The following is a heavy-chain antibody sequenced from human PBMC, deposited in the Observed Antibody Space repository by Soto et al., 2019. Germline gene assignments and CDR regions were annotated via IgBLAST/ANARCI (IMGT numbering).Heavy chain of an antibody. CDR2: ISSSSSTI. D-gene: IGHD2-15*01. V-gene: IGHV3-48*01. CDR3: ARDSQDIVVVVAATPDWFDP. CDR1: GFTFSSYS. J-gene: IGHJ5*02. Sequence: EVQLVESGGGLVQPGGSLRLSCAASGFTFSSYSMNWVRQAPGKGLEWVSYISSSSSTIYYADSVKGRFTISRDNAKNSLYLQMNSRRAEDTAVYYCARDSQDIVVVVAATPDWFDPWGQGTLVTVSS.